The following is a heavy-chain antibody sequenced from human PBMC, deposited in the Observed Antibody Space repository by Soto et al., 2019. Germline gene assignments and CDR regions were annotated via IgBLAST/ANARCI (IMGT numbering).Heavy chain of an antibody. Sequence: DVQLVESGGGLVQPGRSLRLSCAASGFTFDDYAMHWVRQAPGKGLEWVSGISWNSGSIGYADSVKGRFTISRDNAKNSLYLQMNSLRAEDTALYYCAKPRDDFWSGYYTKNDAFDIWGQGTMVTVSS. CDR1: GFTFDDYA. CDR3: AKPRDDFWSGYYTKNDAFDI. V-gene: IGHV3-9*01. CDR2: ISWNSGSI. J-gene: IGHJ3*02. D-gene: IGHD3-3*01.